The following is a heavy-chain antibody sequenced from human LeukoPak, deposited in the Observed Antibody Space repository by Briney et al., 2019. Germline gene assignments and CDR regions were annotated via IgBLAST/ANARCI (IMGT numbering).Heavy chain of an antibody. CDR1: GFTFSSYA. CDR2: ISGSGGST. CDR3: AKDRRVYYDSSGYWYFDL. D-gene: IGHD3-22*01. J-gene: IGHJ2*01. Sequence: GGSLILSCAASGFTFSSYAMSWVRQAPGKGLEWVSAISGSGGSTYYADSVKGRFTISRDNSKNTLYLQMNSLRAEDTAVYYCAKDRRVYYDSSGYWYFDLWGRGTLVTVSS. V-gene: IGHV3-23*01.